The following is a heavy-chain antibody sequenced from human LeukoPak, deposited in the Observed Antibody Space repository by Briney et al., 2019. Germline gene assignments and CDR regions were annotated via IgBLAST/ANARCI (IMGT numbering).Heavy chain of an antibody. J-gene: IGHJ5*02. CDR1: GYTFTSYG. V-gene: IGHV1-18*01. CDR3: ARDGHTMVRGVITGLDP. CDR2: ISAYNGNT. D-gene: IGHD3-10*01. Sequence: APVKVSCKASGYTFTSYGISWVRQAPGQGLEWMGWISAYNGNTNYAQKLQGRVTMTTDTSTSTAYMELRSLRSDDTAVYYCARDGHTMVRGVITGLDPWGQGTMVTVSS.